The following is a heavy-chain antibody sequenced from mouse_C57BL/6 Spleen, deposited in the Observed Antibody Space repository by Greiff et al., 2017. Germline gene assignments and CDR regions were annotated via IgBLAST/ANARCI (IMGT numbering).Heavy chain of an antibody. D-gene: IGHD2-5*01. V-gene: IGHV14-4*01. Sequence: EVQLQQSGAELVRPGASVKLSCTASGFNIKDDYMHWVKQRPEQGLEWIGWIDPENGDTEYASKFQGKATITADTSSNTAYLQLSSLTSEDTAVYYCTRSNYLYHFDYWGQGTTLTVSS. CDR1: GFNIKDDY. CDR3: TRSNYLYHFDY. J-gene: IGHJ2*01. CDR2: IDPENGDT.